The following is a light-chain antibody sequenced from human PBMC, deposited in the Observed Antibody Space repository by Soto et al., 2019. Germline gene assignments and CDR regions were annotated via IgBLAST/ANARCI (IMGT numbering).Light chain of an antibody. CDR3: QQYGSSPRT. V-gene: IGKV3-20*01. CDR1: RGVSANY. Sequence: SPGTVSLSPGEGATLSCRASRGVSANYLAWYQQKPGQAPTLLIYGASIRAAGIPDRFSGSGSGTDFTLTIRRLEPEDFAVYYCQQYGSSPRTFGQRTKVAIK. J-gene: IGKJ1*01. CDR2: GAS.